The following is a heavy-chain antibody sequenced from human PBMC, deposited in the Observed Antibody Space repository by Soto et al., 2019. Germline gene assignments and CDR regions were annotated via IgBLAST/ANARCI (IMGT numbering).Heavy chain of an antibody. D-gene: IGHD2-15*01. CDR1: GYTFNDYG. J-gene: IGHJ2*01. CDR3: ARCYCSVGSCYTCWHFDL. Sequence: QVQLVQSGAEVKKPGASVRVSCKASGYTFNDYGISWLRQAPGQGLEWMGWIGPYEGVTNHAQTFQGRVTMTVDTSTTTADMELRSVRSDDKALYYCARCYCSVGSCYTCWHFDLWDPGTLVTVTA. V-gene: IGHV1-18*01. CDR2: IGPYEGVT.